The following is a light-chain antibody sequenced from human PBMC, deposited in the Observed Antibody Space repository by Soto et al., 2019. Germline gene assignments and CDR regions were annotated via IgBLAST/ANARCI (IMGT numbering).Light chain of an antibody. CDR1: SSDVGSYNT. V-gene: IGLV2-23*01. CDR3: CSYAPSATRV. Sequence: QSALTQPASVSGSPGQSITISCTGTSSDVGSYNTVSWYQQLPGKAPKLIIYEDAKRPSGVSNRFSGSKSGNTASLTISGLRAEDEADYYCCSYAPSATRVFGGGTKVTVL. CDR2: EDA. J-gene: IGLJ3*02.